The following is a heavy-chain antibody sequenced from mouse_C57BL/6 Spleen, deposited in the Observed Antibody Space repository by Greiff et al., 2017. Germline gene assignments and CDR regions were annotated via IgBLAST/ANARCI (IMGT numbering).Heavy chain of an antibody. CDR1: GFTFSNYW. J-gene: IGHJ3*01. Sequence: EVKVEESGGGLVQPGGSMKLSCVASGFTFSNYWMNWVRQSPEKGLEWVAQIRLKSDNYATHYAESVKGRFTISRDDSKSSVYLQMNNLRAEDTGIYYCTDFNGYCLAWFAYWGQGTLVTVSA. CDR2: IRLKSDNYAT. V-gene: IGHV6-3*01. D-gene: IGHD2-3*01. CDR3: TDFNGYCLAWFAY.